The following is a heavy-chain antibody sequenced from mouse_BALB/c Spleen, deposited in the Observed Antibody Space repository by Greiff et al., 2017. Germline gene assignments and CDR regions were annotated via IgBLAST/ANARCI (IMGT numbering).Heavy chain of an antibody. CDR3: ARLATVADY. D-gene: IGHD1-1*01. V-gene: IGHV1S56*01. CDR2: IYPGNVNT. CDR1: GYTFTSYY. Sequence: VQLQESGPELVKPGASVRISCKASGYTFTSYYIHWVKQRPGQGLEWIGWIYPGNVNTKYNEKFKGKATLTADKSSSTAYMQLSSLTSEDSAVYFCARLATVADYWGQGTTLTVSS. J-gene: IGHJ2*01.